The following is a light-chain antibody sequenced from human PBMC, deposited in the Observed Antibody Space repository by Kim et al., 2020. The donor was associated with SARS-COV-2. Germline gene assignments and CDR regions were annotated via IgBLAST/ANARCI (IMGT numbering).Light chain of an antibody. CDR2: DTS. CDR3: LLSYSCGRARV. CDR1: TGAVTSGHY. V-gene: IGLV7-46*01. J-gene: IGLJ3*02. Sequence: QAVVTQEPSLTVSPGGTVTLTCGSSTGAVTSGHYPYWFQQKPGQAPRTLIYDTSNKHSWTPARFSGSLLGGKAALTLSGAQPEDEAEYYCLLSYSCGRARVFGGGTQLTVL.